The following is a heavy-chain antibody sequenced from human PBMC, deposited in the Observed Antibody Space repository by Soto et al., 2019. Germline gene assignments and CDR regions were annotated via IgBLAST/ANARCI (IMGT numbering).Heavy chain of an antibody. V-gene: IGHV3-53*01. CDR2: IYSGGST. CDR3: ARDLRIAAAGNYYYYGMDV. J-gene: IGHJ6*02. D-gene: IGHD6-13*01. Sequence: GGSLRLSCAASGFTVSSNYMSWVRQAPGKGLEWVSVIYSGGSTYYADSVKGRFTISRDNSKNTLYLQMNSLRAEDTAVYYCARDLRIAAAGNYYYYGMDVWGQGTTVTVSS. CDR1: GFTVSSNY.